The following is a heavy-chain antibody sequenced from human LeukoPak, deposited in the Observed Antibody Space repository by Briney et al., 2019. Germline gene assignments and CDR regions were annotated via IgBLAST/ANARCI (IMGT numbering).Heavy chain of an antibody. J-gene: IGHJ4*02. CDR3: AKDIPSTSWFLGD. CDR2: IRSDGINK. CDR1: GFTFSSCG. V-gene: IGHV3-30*02. Sequence: GGSLGLSCAASGFTFSSCGMHWVRQAPGKGLEWVALIRSDGINKYYVDSVKGRFTVSRDNSKNTLYLQMISLRPEDTAVYYCAKDIPSTSWFLGDWGQGTLVTVSS. D-gene: IGHD6-13*01.